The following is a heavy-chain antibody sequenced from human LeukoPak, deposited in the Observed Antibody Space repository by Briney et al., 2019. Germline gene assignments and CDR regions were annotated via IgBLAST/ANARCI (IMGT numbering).Heavy chain of an antibody. Sequence: PGGSLRLSCAASRFTDSRNYMSWPPHARGEGLEWVSVIYSGGSTYYADSVKGRFTISRDNSKNTLYLQMNSLRAEDTAVYYCARGGPAAGRFDYWGQGTLVTVSS. CDR1: RFTDSRNY. D-gene: IGHD6-13*01. CDR2: IYSGGST. CDR3: ARGGPAAGRFDY. V-gene: IGHV3-66*01. J-gene: IGHJ4*02.